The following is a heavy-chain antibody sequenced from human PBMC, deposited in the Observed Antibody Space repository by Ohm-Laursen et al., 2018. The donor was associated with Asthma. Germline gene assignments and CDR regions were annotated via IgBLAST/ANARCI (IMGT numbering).Heavy chain of an antibody. CDR3: ARDVMEWYLPAFDF. Sequence: SLRLSCAAFGFTFRSYAMHWVRQAPGKGLEWVAVGGSYYDGGLKYYADSVNGRFTVSRDDSKNTLYLQMNSLRPDDTAVYYCARDVMEWYLPAFDFWGQRTLVTVSS. CDR2: GGSYYDGGLK. D-gene: IGHD3-3*01. J-gene: IGHJ4*02. CDR1: GFTFRSYA. V-gene: IGHV3-30-3*01.